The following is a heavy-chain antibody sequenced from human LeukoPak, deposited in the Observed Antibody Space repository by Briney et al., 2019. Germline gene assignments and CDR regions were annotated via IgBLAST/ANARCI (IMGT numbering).Heavy chain of an antibody. CDR2: INPNSGGT. D-gene: IGHD2-2*01. J-gene: IGHJ4*02. Sequence: ASVKVSCKASGYTFTGYYMHWVRQAPGQGLEWMGWINPNSGGTNYAQKFQGRVTMTRDTSISTAYMELSRLRSDDTAVYYCARQPEVVPAAMEGFDYWGQGTLVTVSS. V-gene: IGHV1-2*02. CDR1: GYTFTGYY. CDR3: ARQPEVVPAAMEGFDY.